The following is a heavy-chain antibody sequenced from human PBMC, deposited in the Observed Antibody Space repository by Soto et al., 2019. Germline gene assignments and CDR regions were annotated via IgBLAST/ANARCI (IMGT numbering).Heavy chain of an antibody. Sequence: QVQLVESGGGVVQPGRSLRLSCAASGFIFSSYGMHWVRQAPGKGLEWVAVLWYDGSKKYCADSVKGRFTISRDNSKNTLYLQVNSLRAEDTAVYYCVRGPSFDDILMVYAERFDEWGQGTLVTVSS. J-gene: IGHJ4*02. CDR1: GFIFSSYG. V-gene: IGHV3-33*01. CDR2: LWYDGSKK. CDR3: VRGPSFDDILMVYAERFDE. D-gene: IGHD2-8*01.